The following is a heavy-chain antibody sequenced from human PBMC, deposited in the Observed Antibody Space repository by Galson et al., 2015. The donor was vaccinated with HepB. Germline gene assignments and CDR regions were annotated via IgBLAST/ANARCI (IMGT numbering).Heavy chain of an antibody. CDR1: GFTLSSFA. Sequence: LNLSCAASGFTLSSFAIHWVRQAPGQGLEWLAVMPPDRSTPNYLHPVQGRFTFSADQSRNTPYLELTSLRAEDTARYFCARDMDPGRNWVDGLIYRGMPVWGQGTTVVVSS. D-gene: IGHD7-27*01. CDR2: MPPDRSTP. CDR3: ARDMDPGRNWVDGLIYRGMPV. J-gene: IGHJ6*02. V-gene: IGHV3-30-3*01.